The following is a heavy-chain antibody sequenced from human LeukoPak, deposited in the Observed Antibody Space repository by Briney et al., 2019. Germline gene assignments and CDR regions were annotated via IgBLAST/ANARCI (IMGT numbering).Heavy chain of an antibody. V-gene: IGHV7-4-1*02. D-gene: IGHD4-17*01. Sequence: ASVKVSCKASGYTFTSYAMNWVRQAPGQGLEWMGWINTNTGNPTYAQGFTGRFVFSSDTSVSTAYLQISSLKAEDTAVYYCARDYGDYDQSHLDYWGQGTLVTVSS. CDR3: ARDYGDYDQSHLDY. CDR1: GYTFTSYA. CDR2: INTNTGNP. J-gene: IGHJ4*02.